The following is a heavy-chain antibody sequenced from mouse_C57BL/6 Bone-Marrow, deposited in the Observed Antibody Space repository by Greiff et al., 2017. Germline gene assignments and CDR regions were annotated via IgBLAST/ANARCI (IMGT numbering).Heavy chain of an antibody. CDR3: ARFIYYYGSSYFWWYFDV. V-gene: IGHV1-82*01. CDR2: IYPGDGDT. J-gene: IGHJ1*03. Sequence: VQLQQSGPELVKPGASVKISCKASGYAFSSSWMNWVKQRPRKGLAWIGRIYPGDGDTNYNGKFKGKATLTADKSSSTAYMQLSSLTSEDSAVYFCARFIYYYGSSYFWWYFDVWGTGTTVTVSS. CDR1: GYAFSSSW. D-gene: IGHD1-1*01.